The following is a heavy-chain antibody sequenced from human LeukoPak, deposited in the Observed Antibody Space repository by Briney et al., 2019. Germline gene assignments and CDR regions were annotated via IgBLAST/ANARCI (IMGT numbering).Heavy chain of an antibody. Sequence: SETLSLTCTVSGGSISSYYWSWIRQPPGKGLEWIGYIYYSGSTNYNPSLKSRVTISVDTSKNQFSLELSSVTAADTAVYYCARSDYSNYGWFDPWGQGTLVTVSS. CDR3: ARSDYSNYGWFDP. V-gene: IGHV4-59*01. J-gene: IGHJ5*02. D-gene: IGHD4-11*01. CDR2: IYYSGST. CDR1: GGSISSYY.